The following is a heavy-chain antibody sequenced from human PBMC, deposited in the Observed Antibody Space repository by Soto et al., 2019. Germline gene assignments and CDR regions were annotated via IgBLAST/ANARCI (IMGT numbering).Heavy chain of an antibody. D-gene: IGHD3-3*01. CDR1: GGSVSSGSYY. V-gene: IGHV4-61*01. CDR3: ARGGDFWSGTRAAYYYYGMDV. CDR2: IYYSGST. J-gene: IGHJ6*02. Sequence: SETLSLTCTVSGGSVSSGSYYWSWIRQPPGKGLEWIGYIYYSGSTNYNPSLKSRVTISVDTSKNQFSLKLSSVTAADTAVYYCARGGDFWSGTRAAYYYYGMDVWGQGTTVTVSS.